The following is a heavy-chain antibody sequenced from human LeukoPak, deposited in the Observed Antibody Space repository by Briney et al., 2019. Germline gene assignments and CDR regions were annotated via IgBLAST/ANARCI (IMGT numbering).Heavy chain of an antibody. CDR3: AKTLGDGYNPA. V-gene: IGHV4-59*01. D-gene: IGHD5-24*01. Sequence: SSETLSLTCTVSGGSISGYYWSWVRQPPGKGLEWIGYVHYIGTTKYNPSLKSRVTISVDTSKNQFSLKLNSVTAADTAVYYCAKTLGDGYNPAWGQGALVTVSS. CDR1: GGSISGYY. CDR2: VHYIGTT. J-gene: IGHJ5*02.